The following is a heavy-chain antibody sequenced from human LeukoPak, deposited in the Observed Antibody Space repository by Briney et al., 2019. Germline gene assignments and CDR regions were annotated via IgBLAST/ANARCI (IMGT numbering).Heavy chain of an antibody. Sequence: PGGSLRLSCAASGFSVSNTYSPWVRQAPGKGLVWVSIIYSGGKTYYADFVNGRFTISRDNSKNTLYLQMNTLSPENADVYYCARAPVTAPDYWGQGPPVTVSS. CDR1: GFSVSNTY. V-gene: IGHV3-53*01. J-gene: IGHJ4*02. D-gene: IGHD2-21*02. CDR3: ARAPVTAPDY. CDR2: IYSGGKT.